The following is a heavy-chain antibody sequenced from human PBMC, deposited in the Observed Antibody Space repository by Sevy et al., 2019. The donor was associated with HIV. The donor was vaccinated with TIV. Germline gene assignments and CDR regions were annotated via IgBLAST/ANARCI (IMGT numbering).Heavy chain of an antibody. J-gene: IGHJ3*02. V-gene: IGHV3-23*01. CDR3: AKRVAGALATLDI. CDR2: ISDGGGTT. D-gene: IGHD3-10*01. CDR1: GFTFRNYV. Sequence: GGSLRLSCAASGFTFRNYVMNWVRQPPGKGLEWVSVISDGGGTTYYADSVKGRFTISRDDSKSTLYLQMNSLRVEDTAVYFCAKRVAGALATLDIWGQGTMVPVSS.